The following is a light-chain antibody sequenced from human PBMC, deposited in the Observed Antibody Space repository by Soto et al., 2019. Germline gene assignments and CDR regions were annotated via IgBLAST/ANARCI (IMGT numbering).Light chain of an antibody. CDR3: QQYYSYPRT. CDR1: QGISSY. CDR2: AAS. J-gene: IGKJ1*01. Sequence: AIRMTQSPSSFSASTGDRVTITCRASQGISSYLAWYQQKPGKAPKLLIYAASTLQSGVPSRFSGSGSGTDFTLTFSCLQSEDFATYYGQQYYSYPRTFGQGTKVEIK. V-gene: IGKV1-8*01.